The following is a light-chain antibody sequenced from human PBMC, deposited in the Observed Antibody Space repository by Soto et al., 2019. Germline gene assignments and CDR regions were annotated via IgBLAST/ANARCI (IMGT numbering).Light chain of an antibody. Sequence: QSVLTQPASGSGSPGQSITISCTGTSSDVGGYNFVSWYQQHPCKAPKLMIYDVRNRPSGVSNRFSGSKSVNTASLTISGLQAEDEADYYCSSYTSISTYVFGTGTKLTVL. V-gene: IGLV2-14*01. CDR3: SSYTSISTYV. J-gene: IGLJ1*01. CDR1: SSDVGGYNF. CDR2: DVR.